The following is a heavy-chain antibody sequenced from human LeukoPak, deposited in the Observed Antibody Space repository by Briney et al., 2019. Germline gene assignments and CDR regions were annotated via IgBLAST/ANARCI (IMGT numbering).Heavy chain of an antibody. J-gene: IGHJ3*02. CDR2: IYYSGST. CDR1: GGSISSSSYY. Sequence: SETLSLTCTVSGGSISSSSYYWGWIRQPPGKGLEWIGYIYYSGSTNYNPSLKSGVTISVDTSKNQFSLKLSSVTAADTAVYYCARSLYYYGADAFDNWGQGTMVTVSS. V-gene: IGHV4-61*05. CDR3: ARSLYYYGADAFDN. D-gene: IGHD3-10*01.